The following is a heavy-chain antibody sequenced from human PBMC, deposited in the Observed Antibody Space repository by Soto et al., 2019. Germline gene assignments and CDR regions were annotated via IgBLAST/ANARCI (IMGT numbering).Heavy chain of an antibody. D-gene: IGHD3-9*01. V-gene: IGHV3-30*18. CDR3: ANSPNVRYLDWVSFDY. CDR2: ISYDGSNK. CDR1: GFTFSSYG. J-gene: IGHJ4*02. Sequence: QVQLVESGGGVVQPGRSLRLSCAASGFTFSSYGMHWVRQAPGKGLEWVAVISYDGSNKYYADSVKGRFNISRDNSKNTLYLQMNSLRAEDTAVHYCANSPNVRYLDWVSFDYWGQGTLVTVSS.